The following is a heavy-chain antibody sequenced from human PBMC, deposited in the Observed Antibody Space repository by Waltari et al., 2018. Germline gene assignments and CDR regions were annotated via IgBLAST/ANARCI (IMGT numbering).Heavy chain of an antibody. J-gene: IGHJ4*02. D-gene: IGHD3-22*01. V-gene: IGHV1-69*15. CDR1: GGTFRSYA. CDR3: ARDLDYDSSGYYYEGYFDY. Sequence: QVQLVQSGAEVKKPGSSVKVSCKASGGTFRSYAISWVRQAPGQGLGWMGRIIPIFGTANYAQKFQGRVTITADESTSTAYMELSSLRSEDTAVYYCARDLDYDSSGYYYEGYFDYWGQGTLVTVSS. CDR2: IIPIFGTA.